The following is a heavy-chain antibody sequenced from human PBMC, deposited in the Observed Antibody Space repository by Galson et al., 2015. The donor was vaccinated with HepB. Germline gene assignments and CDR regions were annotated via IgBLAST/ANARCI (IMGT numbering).Heavy chain of an antibody. CDR1: GFTFSSYG. CDR2: ISYDGSNK. Sequence: SLRLSCAASGFTFSSYGMHWVRQAPGKGLEWVAVISYDGSNKYYADSVKGRFTISRDNSKNTLYLQMNSLRAEDTAVYYCAKAPDIVVVPAAPDYWGQETLVTVSS. V-gene: IGHV3-30*18. CDR3: AKAPDIVVVPAAPDY. D-gene: IGHD2-2*01. J-gene: IGHJ4*02.